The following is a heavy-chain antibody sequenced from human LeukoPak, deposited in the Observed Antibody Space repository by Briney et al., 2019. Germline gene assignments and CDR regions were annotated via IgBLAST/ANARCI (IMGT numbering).Heavy chain of an antibody. J-gene: IGHJ4*02. CDR2: VSGSGEST. CDR3: ARDRQNYYGSGYYFDC. CDR1: GFTFNSYA. D-gene: IGHD3-10*01. V-gene: IGHV3-23*01. Sequence: PGGSLRLSCAASGFTFNSYAMSWVRQAPGKGLEWVSSVSGSGESTYYADSVKGRFTISRDNSKSTLHVQMNRLRAEDTAVYYCARDRQNYYGSGYYFDCWGQGTLVTVSS.